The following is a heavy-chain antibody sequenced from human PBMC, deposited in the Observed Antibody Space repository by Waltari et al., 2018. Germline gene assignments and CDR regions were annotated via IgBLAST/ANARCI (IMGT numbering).Heavy chain of an antibody. CDR2: IYYSGST. CDR1: GGSISSYS. J-gene: IGHJ4*02. Sequence: QVQLQESGPGLVKPSETLSLTCTVSGGSISSYSWTWIRQPPGKGLEWIGYIYYSGSTNYNPSLKSRVTISVDTSKNQFSLKLSSVTAADTAVYYCARVRAGYTYYFDYWGQGTLVTVSS. CDR3: ARVRAGYTYYFDY. D-gene: IGHD3-9*01. V-gene: IGHV4-59*01.